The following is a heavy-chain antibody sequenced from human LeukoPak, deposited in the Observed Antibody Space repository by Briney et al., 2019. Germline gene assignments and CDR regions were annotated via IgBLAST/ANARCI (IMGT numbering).Heavy chain of an antibody. Sequence: ASVKVSCKASGYTFTSYGISWVRQAPGQGLEWMGWISAYNGNTNYAQKLQGRVTMTTDTSTSTAYMELRSLRSEDTAVYYCARERLTIFGVVTHNWFDPWGQGTLVTVSS. V-gene: IGHV1-18*01. CDR1: GYTFTSYG. D-gene: IGHD3-3*01. CDR2: ISAYNGNT. CDR3: ARERLTIFGVVTHNWFDP. J-gene: IGHJ5*02.